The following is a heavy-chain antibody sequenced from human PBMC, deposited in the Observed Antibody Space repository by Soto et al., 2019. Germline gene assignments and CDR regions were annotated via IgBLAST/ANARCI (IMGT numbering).Heavy chain of an antibody. J-gene: IGHJ2*01. CDR1: GFTFSSYA. D-gene: IGHD4-17*01. V-gene: IGHV3-23*01. CDR3: EKGLGSATVTTRGGYWYFDL. Sequence: EVQLLESGGGLVQPGGSLRLSCAASGFTFSSYAMSWVRQAPGKGLEWVSAISGSGGSTYYADSVKDRFTIPRDNPKNTRYLQMNSLRAEDTAVYYGEKGLGSATVTTRGGYWYFDLWGRGTLVTVSS. CDR2: ISGSGGST.